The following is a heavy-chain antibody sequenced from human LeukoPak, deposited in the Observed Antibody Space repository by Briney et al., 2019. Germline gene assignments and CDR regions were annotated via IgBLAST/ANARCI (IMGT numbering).Heavy chain of an antibody. V-gene: IGHV3-30*18. CDR1: GFTFSSYG. Sequence: GSLRLSCAASGFTFSSYGMHWVRQAPGKGLEWVAVISYDGSNKYYADSVKGRFTISRDNSKNTLYLQMNSLRAEDTAVYYCAKGTGSLGYCSGGSCYLGPLTVGGSVEYWGQGTLVTVSS. D-gene: IGHD2-15*01. CDR2: ISYDGSNK. CDR3: AKGTGSLGYCSGGSCYLGPLTVGGSVEY. J-gene: IGHJ4*02.